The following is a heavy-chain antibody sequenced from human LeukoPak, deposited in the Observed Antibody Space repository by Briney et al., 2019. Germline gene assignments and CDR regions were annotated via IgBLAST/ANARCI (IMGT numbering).Heavy chain of an antibody. D-gene: IGHD3-22*01. CDR1: GGSFSGYY. CDR3: TRGYYYDSSGRFDY. CDR2: INHSGST. V-gene: IGHV4-34*01. J-gene: IGHJ4*02. Sequence: SETLSLTCAVYGGSFSGYYWSWIRQPPGKGLEWIGEINHSGSTNYNQSLKSRVTISVDTSKNQFSLKLSSVTAADTAVYYCTRGYYYDSSGRFDYWGQGTLVTVSS.